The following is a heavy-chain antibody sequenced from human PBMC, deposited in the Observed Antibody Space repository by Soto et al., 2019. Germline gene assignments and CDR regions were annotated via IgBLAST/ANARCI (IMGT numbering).Heavy chain of an antibody. V-gene: IGHV1-18*04. Sequence: SVKVSCKASVYSFTSYGFSWVRQAPGQGLEWMGWISAYNGGTNYAPGFQGRVTMHRDAPISTAYMMLNNVRSDDTAVYYCAIDRLGSGSYFTSAADYWAQGTLVPSPQ. CDR1: VYSFTSYG. CDR3: AIDRLGSGSYFTSAADY. D-gene: IGHD3-10*01. CDR2: ISAYNGGT. J-gene: IGHJ4*02.